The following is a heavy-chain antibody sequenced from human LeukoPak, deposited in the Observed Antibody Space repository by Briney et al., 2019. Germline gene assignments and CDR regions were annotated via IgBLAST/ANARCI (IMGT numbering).Heavy chain of an antibody. CDR1: GFTFSSYS. CDR3: ARGQVYSYGPFDY. J-gene: IGHJ4*02. Sequence: GGSLRLSCAASGFTFSSYSMNWVRQAPGKGLEWVSSISSSSSYIYYADSVKGRFTISRDNAKNSLYLQMNSLRAEDTAVYYCARGQVYSYGPFDYWGQGTLVNVSS. CDR2: ISSSSSYI. D-gene: IGHD5-18*01. V-gene: IGHV3-21*01.